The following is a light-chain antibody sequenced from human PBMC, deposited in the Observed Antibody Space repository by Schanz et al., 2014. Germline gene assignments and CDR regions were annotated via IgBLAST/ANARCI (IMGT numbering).Light chain of an antibody. CDR2: GAS. CDR1: QSVSSN. Sequence: EIVLTQSPATLSLSPGDRATLSCRASQSVSSNLAWYQQKPGQAPRLLIYGASTKATGIPARFSGSGSGTEFTLTISSLQSEDFAVYYCQQYGSSPRFTFGPGTKVGIK. V-gene: IGKV3-15*01. J-gene: IGKJ3*01. CDR3: QQYGSSPRFT.